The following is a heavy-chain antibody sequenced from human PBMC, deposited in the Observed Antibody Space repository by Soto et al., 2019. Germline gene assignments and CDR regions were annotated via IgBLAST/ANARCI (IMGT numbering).Heavy chain of an antibody. CDR1: GGTFSSYA. J-gene: IGHJ5*02. V-gene: IGHV1-69*13. Sequence: GASVKVSCKASGGTFSSYAISWVRQAPGQGLEWMGGIIPIFGTANYAQKFQGRVTITADESTSTAHMELSSLRSEDTAVYYCARATYPPNWFDPWGQGTLVTVSS. CDR2: IIPIFGTA. CDR3: ARATYPPNWFDP.